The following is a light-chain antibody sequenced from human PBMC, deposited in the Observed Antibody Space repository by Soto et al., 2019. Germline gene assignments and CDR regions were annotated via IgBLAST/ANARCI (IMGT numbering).Light chain of an antibody. V-gene: IGLV3-21*02. CDR1: SIGSKS. CDR2: DDR. CDR3: PGGHTCPDHVV. Sequence: SYELTQPPSVSVAPGQTARITCGGDSIGSKSVYWYQQRPGQAPVLVVYDDRHRPSGIPERFSGSNSGSTATLTINRVEAGDEAGYYCPGGHTCPDHVVLGGGTKLTVL. J-gene: IGLJ2*01.